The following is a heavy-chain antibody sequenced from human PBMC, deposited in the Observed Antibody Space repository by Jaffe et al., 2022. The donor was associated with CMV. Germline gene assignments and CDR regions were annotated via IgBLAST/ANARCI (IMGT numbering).Heavy chain of an antibody. V-gene: IGHV1-69*01. J-gene: IGHJ6*02. Sequence: QVQLVQSGAEVKKPGSSVKVSCKASGGTFSSYAISWVRQAPGQGLEWMGGIIPIFGTANYAQKFQGRVTITADESTSTAYMELSSLRSEDTAVYYCASPRRGYSGYDYYYYGMDVWGQGTTVTVSS. CDR1: GGTFSSYA. CDR2: IIPIFGTA. D-gene: IGHD5-12*01. CDR3: ASPRRGYSGYDYYYYGMDV.